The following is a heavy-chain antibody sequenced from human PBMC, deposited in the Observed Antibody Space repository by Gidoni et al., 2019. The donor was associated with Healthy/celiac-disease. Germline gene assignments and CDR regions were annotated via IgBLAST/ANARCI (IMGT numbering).Heavy chain of an antibody. CDR2: ISGRGGSK. V-gene: IGHV3-23*01. Sequence: EVQLLESGGGLFQPGGSLRLSCSASGFTFSSYAMSWVRQAPGKGLEWVSAISGRGGSKYYADSVKGRFTISRDNSKNTLYLKMNSRRAEDTAVYYGAKEGSRWYLHGENHFDYWGQGTLVTVSS. J-gene: IGHJ4*02. D-gene: IGHD6-13*01. CDR1: GFTFSSYA. CDR3: AKEGSRWYLHGENHFDY.